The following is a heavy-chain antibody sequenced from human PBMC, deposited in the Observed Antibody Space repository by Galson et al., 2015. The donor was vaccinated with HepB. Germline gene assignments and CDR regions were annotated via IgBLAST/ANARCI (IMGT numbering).Heavy chain of an antibody. Sequence: SLRLSCAASGFTFSSYAMHWVRQAPGKGLEWVARIWYDESDKLYVDSVKDRFTISRDDSKNTLYLQMNSLRAEDTAVYPCAREEAGDYHFDYWGQGTLVTVSS. J-gene: IGHJ4*02. CDR3: AREEAGDYHFDY. CDR2: IWYDESDK. V-gene: IGHV3-33*08. D-gene: IGHD7-27*01. CDR1: GFTFSSYA.